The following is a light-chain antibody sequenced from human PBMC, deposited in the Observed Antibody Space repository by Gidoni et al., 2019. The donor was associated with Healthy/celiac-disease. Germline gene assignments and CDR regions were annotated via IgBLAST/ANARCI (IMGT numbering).Light chain of an antibody. V-gene: IGLV1-40*01. J-gene: IGLJ2*01. CDR3: QSYDNSLSASGV. CDR2: GNS. Sequence: QSVLTQPPSVSGAPGQRVTISCTGSSSNLGAGYDVHWYHQLPGTAPKPLIFGNSNRPSGVPDRFSGSKSGTSASLAITGLQAEDEADYYCQSYDNSLSASGVFGGGTKLTVL. CDR1: SSNLGAGYD.